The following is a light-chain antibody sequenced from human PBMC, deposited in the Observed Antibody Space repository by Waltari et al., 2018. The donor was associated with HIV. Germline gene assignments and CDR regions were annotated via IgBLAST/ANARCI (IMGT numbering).Light chain of an antibody. V-gene: IGLV2-8*01. CDR3: SSYADSDTPVV. CDR2: DVT. CDR1: SSDVVSYNY. J-gene: IGLJ2*01. Sequence: QSALAQPPSASGSAGQSVTISCPGTSSDVVSYNYVSCYQQHPGKSPKLIIYDVTKRPSGVPDRFSGSKSGNTASLTVSGLQGEDEADYYCSSYADSDTPVVFGGGTKLTVL.